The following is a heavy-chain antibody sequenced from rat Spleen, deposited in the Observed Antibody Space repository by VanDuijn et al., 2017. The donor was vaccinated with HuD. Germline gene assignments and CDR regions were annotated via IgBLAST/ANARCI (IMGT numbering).Heavy chain of an antibody. CDR1: GFTFSNYD. J-gene: IGHJ2*01. D-gene: IGHD1-1*01. V-gene: IGHV5-20*01. CDR2: ISYDGSST. CDR3: TTDKYYTFDY. Sequence: EVQLVESGGGLVQPGRSMKLSCAASGFTFSNYDMAWVRQAPTKGLEWVASISYDGSSTYYRDSVKGRFTISRDNAKSTLYLQMDSLRSEDTATYYCTTDKYYTFDYWGQGVMVTVSS.